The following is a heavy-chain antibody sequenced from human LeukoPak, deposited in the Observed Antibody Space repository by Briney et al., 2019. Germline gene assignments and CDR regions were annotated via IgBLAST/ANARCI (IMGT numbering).Heavy chain of an antibody. D-gene: IGHD3-3*01. J-gene: IGHJ4*02. Sequence: GGSLRLSCAASGFTFSSYSMNWVRQAPGKGLEWVANIKQDGSEKYYVDSVKGRFTISRDNAKNSLYLQMNSLRAEDTAVYYCARAARNYDFWSGYYFDYWGQGTLVTVSS. CDR3: ARAARNYDFWSGYYFDY. V-gene: IGHV3-7*01. CDR1: GFTFSSYS. CDR2: IKQDGSEK.